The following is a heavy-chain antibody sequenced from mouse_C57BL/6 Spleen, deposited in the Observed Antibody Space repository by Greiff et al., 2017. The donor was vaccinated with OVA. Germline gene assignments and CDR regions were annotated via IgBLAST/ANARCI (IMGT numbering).Heavy chain of an antibody. CDR1: GFTIKDYY. CDR2: IDPEDGET. V-gene: IGHV14-2*01. J-gene: IGHJ3*01. D-gene: IGHD2-3*01. CDR3: ASIYEGSLAGFAY. Sequence: VQLQQSGAELVKPGASVKLSCTASGFTIKDYYMHWVKQRTEQGLEWIGRIDPEDGETKYAPKVQGKATITADTSSNTAYLQLSSLTSEDTAVYYCASIYEGSLAGFAYWGQGTLVTVSA.